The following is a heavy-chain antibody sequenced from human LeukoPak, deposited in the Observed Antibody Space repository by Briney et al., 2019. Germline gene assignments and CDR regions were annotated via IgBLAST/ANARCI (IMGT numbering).Heavy chain of an antibody. Sequence: ASVTVSCRAAGYTFTGYYIHWVRQAPGQGLEWMGWIYPYSGDTNYAQNFQGRVTMTRDTSISTAYMELSSLKSDDTAVYYCARDRNSGSSLDIWGQGTMLTVSS. D-gene: IGHD6-6*01. J-gene: IGHJ3*02. CDR1: GYTFTGYY. CDR3: ARDRNSGSSLDI. V-gene: IGHV1-2*02. CDR2: IYPYSGDT.